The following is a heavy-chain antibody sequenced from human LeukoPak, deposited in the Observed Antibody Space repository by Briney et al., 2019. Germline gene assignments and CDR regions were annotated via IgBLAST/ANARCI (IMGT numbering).Heavy chain of an antibody. CDR1: GGSISSSNW. V-gene: IGHV4-4*02. Sequence: SGTLSLTCAVSGGSISSSNWWSWVRQPPGKGLEWIGEIYHSGSTNYNPSLKSRVTISVDKSKNQFSLKLSSVTAADTAVYYCARAFVVVVAATLGDYYYYYGMDVWGQGTTVTVSS. CDR3: ARAFVVVVAATLGDYYYYYGMDV. D-gene: IGHD2-15*01. J-gene: IGHJ6*02. CDR2: IYHSGST.